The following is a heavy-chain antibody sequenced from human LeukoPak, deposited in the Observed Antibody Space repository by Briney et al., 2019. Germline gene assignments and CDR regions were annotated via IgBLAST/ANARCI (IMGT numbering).Heavy chain of an antibody. CDR3: ARGGYCSGGSCRGGFDY. D-gene: IGHD2-15*01. CDR1: GDSISSGGYY. CDR2: IHNSGIT. V-gene: IGHV4-31*03. Sequence: PSETLSLTCTVSGDSISSGGYYWRWIRQHPGKGLEWIGYIHNSGITYYNPSLKSRVTISVDTSKNQFSLKLSSVSAADTAVYFCARGGYCSGGSCRGGFDYWGQGTLVTVSS. J-gene: IGHJ4*02.